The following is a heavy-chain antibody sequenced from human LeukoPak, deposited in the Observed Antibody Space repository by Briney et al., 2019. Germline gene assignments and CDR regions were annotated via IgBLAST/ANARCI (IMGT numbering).Heavy chain of an antibody. CDR2: IYYSGST. CDR3: ARAKWFDP. CDR1: GGSISSYY. V-gene: IGHV4-59*01. J-gene: IGHJ5*02. Sequence: SETLSLTCTVSGGSISSYYWSWVRQPPGKGLEWIGYIYYSGSTNYNPSLKSRVTISVDTSKNQFSLKLSSVTAADTAVYYCARAKWFDPWGQGTLVTVSS.